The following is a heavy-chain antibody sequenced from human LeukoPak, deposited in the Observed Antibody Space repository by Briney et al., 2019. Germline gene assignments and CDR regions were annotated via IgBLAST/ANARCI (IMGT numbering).Heavy chain of an antibody. CDR1: GYTFTGYY. Sequence: ASVKVSCKASGYTFTGYYMHWVRQAPGQGLEWIGWINPNSGGTNYAQKFQGRVTMTRDTSISTAYMELSRLRSDDTAVYYFARGGGVLQTAYESYWYFDLWGRGTLVTVSS. CDR3: ARGGGVLQTAYESYWYFDL. CDR2: INPNSGGT. V-gene: IGHV1-2*02. J-gene: IGHJ2*01. D-gene: IGHD4-11*01.